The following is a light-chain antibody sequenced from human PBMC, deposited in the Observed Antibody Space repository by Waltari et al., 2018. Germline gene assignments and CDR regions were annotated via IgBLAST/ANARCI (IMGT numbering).Light chain of an antibody. CDR2: DVS. CDR3: NAYAGSNSVL. V-gene: IGLV2-8*01. J-gene: IGLJ2*01. Sequence: QSALTQPPSASGSPGQSVTISCTGTSSDVGGYNCVSWYQQHPGKAPKPMIYDVSKRPSGAPVRFSGSKSGNTAYRTVSGLQAEDEADYYCNAYAGSNSVLFGAGTKLTVL. CDR1: SSDVGGYNC.